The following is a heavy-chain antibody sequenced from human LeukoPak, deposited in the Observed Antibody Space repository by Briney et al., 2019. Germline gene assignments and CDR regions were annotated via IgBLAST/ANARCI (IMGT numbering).Heavy chain of an antibody. CDR3: ARWGSTYYYDSSGYSP. V-gene: IGHV1-2*02. CDR2: INPNSGGT. Sequence: ASVKVSCKASGYTFTSYDINWVRQAPGQGLEWMGWINPNSGGTNYAQKFQGRVTMTRDTSISTAYMELSRLRSDDTAVYYCARWGSTYYYDSSGYSPWGQGTLVTVSS. J-gene: IGHJ5*02. D-gene: IGHD3-22*01. CDR1: GYTFTSYD.